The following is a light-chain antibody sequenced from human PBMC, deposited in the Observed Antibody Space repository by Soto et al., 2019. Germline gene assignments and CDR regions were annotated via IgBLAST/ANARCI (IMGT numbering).Light chain of an antibody. CDR1: QSISGW. V-gene: IGKV1-5*03. CDR2: KAS. J-gene: IGKJ1*01. Sequence: DIQMTQSPSTLSASVGDRVTITCRASQSISGWLAWYQQKPGKAPKLLIHKASTLESGVPSRFSGSGSGTEFTLTISSLQPDDFATYYCQQYRSYWAFDQGTKVEIK. CDR3: QQYRSYWA.